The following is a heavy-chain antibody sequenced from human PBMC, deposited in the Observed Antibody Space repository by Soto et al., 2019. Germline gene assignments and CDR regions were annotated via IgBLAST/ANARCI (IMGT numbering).Heavy chain of an antibody. CDR2: ISYDGSNK. CDR1: GFTFSSYA. V-gene: IGHV3-30-3*01. D-gene: IGHD6-13*01. J-gene: IGHJ6*02. Sequence: QVQLVESGGGVVQPGRSLRLSCAASGFTFSSYAMHWVRQAPGKGLEWVAVISYDGSNKYYADSVKGRFTISRDNSKNTLYLQMNSLSAEDTAVYYCARNRAATKINSGMDVWGQGTTVTVSS. CDR3: ARNRAATKINSGMDV.